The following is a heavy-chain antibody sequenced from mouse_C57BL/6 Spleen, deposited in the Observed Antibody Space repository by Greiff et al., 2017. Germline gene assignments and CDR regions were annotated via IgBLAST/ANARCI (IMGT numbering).Heavy chain of an antibody. V-gene: IGHV5-15*01. CDR2: ISNLAYSI. CDR3: ARHADYYAMEG. Sequence: EVQLVESGGGLVQPGGSLKLSCAASGFTFSDYGMAWVRQAPRQGPEWVAFISNLAYSIYYADTVTGRFTISRENAKNTLCLEMSSLRSEDTAMYYCARHADYYAMEGRGQGTSVTVAS. CDR1: GFTFSDYG. J-gene: IGHJ4*01.